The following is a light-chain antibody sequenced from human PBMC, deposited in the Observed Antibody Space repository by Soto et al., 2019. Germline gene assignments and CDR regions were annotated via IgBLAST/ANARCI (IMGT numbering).Light chain of an antibody. V-gene: IGLV4-69*01. Sequence: QSVLTQSPSASASLGASVKLTCTLSSGHSTYAIAWHQQQPEKGPRYLMKLDSDGSHSKGDGIPDRFSGSSSGAERYLTIPSLQSEDEADYYCQTWATVPDWVFGGGTKLTVL. CDR3: QTWATVPDWV. CDR2: LDSDGSH. CDR1: SGHSTYA. J-gene: IGLJ3*02.